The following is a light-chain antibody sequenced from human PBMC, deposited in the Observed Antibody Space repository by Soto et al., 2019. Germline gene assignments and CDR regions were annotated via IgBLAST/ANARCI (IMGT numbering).Light chain of an antibody. J-gene: IGKJ1*01. CDR3: QQYNSYS. Sequence: DIQMTQSPSTLPACVGDRVTITCRASQSISNWLACYQQKPGTAPKLLIYHASTLESGVPSRFSGSGSGTEFTLTISSLQPDDFATYYCQQYNSYSFGQGTKVDI. CDR2: HAS. V-gene: IGKV1-5*01. CDR1: QSISNW.